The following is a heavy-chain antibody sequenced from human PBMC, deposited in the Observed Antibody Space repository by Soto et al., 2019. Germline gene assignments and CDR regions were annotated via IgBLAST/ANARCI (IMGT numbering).Heavy chain of an antibody. J-gene: IGHJ4*02. CDR1: GFTFDDYA. V-gene: IGHV3-9*01. Sequence: SLRLSCAASGFTFDDYAMHWVGQAPGKGLEWVSGSSWNSGSIGYADSVKGRFTISRDNAKNSLYLQMNSLRAEDTALYYCAKDNSGYSYGLFDYWGQGTLVTVSS. CDR2: SSWNSGSI. D-gene: IGHD5-18*01. CDR3: AKDNSGYSYGLFDY.